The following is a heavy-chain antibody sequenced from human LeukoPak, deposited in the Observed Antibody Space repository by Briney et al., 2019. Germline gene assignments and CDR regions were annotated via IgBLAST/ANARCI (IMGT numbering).Heavy chain of an antibody. J-gene: IGHJ1*01. CDR3: ARDSGATEEYFQH. D-gene: IGHD1-26*01. Sequence: GGSLRLSCAASGFTFSSYGMHWVRQAPGKGLEWVAVISYDGSNKYYADSVKGRFTISRDNSKNTLYLQMNSLRAEDTAVYYCARDSGATEEYFQHWGQGTLVTVSS. CDR1: GFTFSSYG. CDR2: ISYDGSNK. V-gene: IGHV3-30*03.